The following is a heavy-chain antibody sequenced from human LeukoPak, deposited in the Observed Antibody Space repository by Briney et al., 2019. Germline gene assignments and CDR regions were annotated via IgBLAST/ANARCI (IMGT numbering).Heavy chain of an antibody. CDR1: GGSISSYY. CDR3: VKSGDYFFDY. CDR2: IYYSGST. D-gene: IGHD3-10*01. J-gene: IGHJ4*02. Sequence: SETLSLTCTVSGGSISSYYWSWIRQPPGKGLEWIGYIYYSGSTNYNPSLKSRVTISVDKSKNQFSLKLSSVTAADTAVYYCVKSGDYFFDYWGQGTLVTVSS. V-gene: IGHV4-59*12.